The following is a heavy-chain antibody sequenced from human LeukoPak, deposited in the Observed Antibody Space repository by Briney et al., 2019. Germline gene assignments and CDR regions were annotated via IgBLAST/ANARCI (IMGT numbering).Heavy chain of an antibody. CDR1: GGSVSSGSYY. J-gene: IGHJ4*02. CDR3: ARGTYYDFWSGYFSRGHYFDY. V-gene: IGHV4-61*01. D-gene: IGHD3-3*01. Sequence: SETLSLTCTVSGGSVSSGSYYWSWIRQPPGKGLEWIVYIYYSGSTNYNPSLKSRVTISVDTSKNQFSLKLSSVTAADTAVYYCARGTYYDFWSGYFSRGHYFDYWGQGTLDTVSS. CDR2: IYYSGST.